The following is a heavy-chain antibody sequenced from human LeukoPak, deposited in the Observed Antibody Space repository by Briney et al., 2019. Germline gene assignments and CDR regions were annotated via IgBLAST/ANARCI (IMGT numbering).Heavy chain of an antibody. CDR3: ARSDPPPRWGVLDV. CDR2: INLNGGGT. CDR1: GYTFSDYY. Sequence: ASVRVSCKASGYTFSDYYMHWVRRAPGQGLEWMGWINLNGGGTNYAQKFQGRVTMTRDTSINTAYMELRSLISDDTAVYYCARSDPPPRWGVLDVWGQGTTVTVSS. V-gene: IGHV1-2*02. J-gene: IGHJ6*02. D-gene: IGHD4-23*01.